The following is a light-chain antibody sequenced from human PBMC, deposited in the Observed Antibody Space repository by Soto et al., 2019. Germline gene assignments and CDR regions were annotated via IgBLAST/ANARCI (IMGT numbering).Light chain of an antibody. V-gene: IGLV6-57*01. Sequence: NFMLTQPHSVSESPGKTVIISCTRSSGSIASNYVQWYQQRPGSSPTTVIYEDNQRPSGVPDRFSGSIDSSSNSASLTISGLETEHEDYYICQSYEATNHMFGGGT. CDR1: SGSIASNY. CDR3: QSYEATNHM. J-gene: IGLJ3*02. CDR2: EDN.